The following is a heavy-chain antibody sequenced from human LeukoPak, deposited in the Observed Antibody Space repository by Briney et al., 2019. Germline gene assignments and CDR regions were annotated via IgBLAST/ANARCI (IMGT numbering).Heavy chain of an antibody. D-gene: IGHD4-11*01. CDR2: INPSGGST. CDR3: AKGTVTTLSGYYYYMDV. CDR1: GYTFTSYY. J-gene: IGHJ6*03. V-gene: IGHV1-46*01. Sequence: GASVKVSCKASGYTFTSYYMHWVRQAPGQGLEWMGIINPSGGSTSYAQKFQGRVTMTRDMSTSTVYMELSSLRSEDTAVYYCAKGTVTTLSGYYYYMDVWGKGTTVTVSS.